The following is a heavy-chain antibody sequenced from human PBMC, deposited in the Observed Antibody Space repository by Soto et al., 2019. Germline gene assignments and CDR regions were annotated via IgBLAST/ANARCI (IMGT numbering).Heavy chain of an antibody. CDR3: ARDRGYCSSTSCYGGWFDP. J-gene: IGHJ5*02. CDR1: GGTFSSYA. CDR2: IIPIFGTA. V-gene: IGHV1-69*13. D-gene: IGHD2-2*01. Sequence: SVKVSCKASGGTFSSYAISWVRQAPGQGLEWMGGIIPIFGTANYAQKFQGRVTITADESTSTAYMELSSLRSEDTAVYYCARDRGYCSSTSCYGGWFDPWGQGTLVTVSS.